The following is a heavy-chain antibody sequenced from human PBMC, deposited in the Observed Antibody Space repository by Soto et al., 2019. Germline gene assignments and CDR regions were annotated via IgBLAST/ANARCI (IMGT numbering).Heavy chain of an antibody. CDR3: ARALGYSGYDRYYYYGMDV. J-gene: IGHJ6*02. CDR2: ISSSSSYI. D-gene: IGHD5-12*01. Sequence: GSLRLSCAASGFTFSSYSMNWVRQAPGKGLEWVSSISSSSSYIYYADSVKGRFTISRDNAKSSLYLQMNSLRAEDTAVYYCARALGYSGYDRYYYYGMDVWGQGTTVTVSS. CDR1: GFTFSSYS. V-gene: IGHV3-21*01.